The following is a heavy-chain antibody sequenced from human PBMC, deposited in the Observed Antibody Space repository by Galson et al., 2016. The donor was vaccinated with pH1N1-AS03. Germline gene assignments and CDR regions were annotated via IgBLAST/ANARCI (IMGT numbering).Heavy chain of an antibody. D-gene: IGHD1-26*01. Sequence: LSLTCTVSGGSIRNSADYWGWIRQPPGKGLEWIGNVYYTGTPFFNPSLNSRVTISVDTSKNQFSLNLRSVTAADTAVYYCARHVSGSYPNNLDYWGQGTLVIVSS. CDR2: VYYTGTP. J-gene: IGHJ4*02. CDR3: ARHVSGSYPNNLDY. V-gene: IGHV4-39*07. CDR1: GGSIRNSADY.